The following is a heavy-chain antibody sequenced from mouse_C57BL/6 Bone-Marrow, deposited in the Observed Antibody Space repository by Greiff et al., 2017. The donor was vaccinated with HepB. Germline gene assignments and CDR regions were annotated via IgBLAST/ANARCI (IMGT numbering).Heavy chain of an antibody. CDR3: AREDYGSSYYFDY. V-gene: IGHV1-7*01. CDR2: INPSSGYT. D-gene: IGHD1-1*01. J-gene: IGHJ2*01. CDR1: GYTFTSYW. Sequence: LVESGAELAKPGASVKLSCKASGYTFTSYWMHWVKQRPGQGLEWIGYINPSSGYTKYNQKFKDKATLTADKSSSTAYMQLSSLTYEDSAVYYCAREDYGSSYYFDYWGQGTTLTVSS.